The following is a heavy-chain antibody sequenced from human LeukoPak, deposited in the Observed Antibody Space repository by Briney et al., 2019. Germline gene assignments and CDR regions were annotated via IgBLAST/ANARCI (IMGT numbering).Heavy chain of an antibody. CDR2: INPNSGGT. Sequence: ASVKVSCKASGGTFSSYAISWVRQAPGQGLEWMGWINPNSGGTNYAQKFQGRVTMTRDTSISTAYMELSRLRSDDTAVYYCARSYTAAGLYNWGQGTLVTVSS. J-gene: IGHJ4*02. CDR1: GGTFSSYA. D-gene: IGHD2-2*01. V-gene: IGHV1-2*02. CDR3: ARSYTAAGLYN.